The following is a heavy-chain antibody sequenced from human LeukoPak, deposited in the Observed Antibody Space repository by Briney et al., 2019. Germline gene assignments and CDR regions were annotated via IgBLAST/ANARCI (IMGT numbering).Heavy chain of an antibody. V-gene: IGHV4-59*08. CDR2: IYYSGST. J-gene: IGHJ6*02. CDR1: GGSISSYY. CDR3: ARHTEQQLGYYGMDV. Sequence: PSETLSLTCTVSGGSISSYYWSWIRQPPGKGLEWIGYIYYSGSTNYNPSLKSRVTISVDTSKNQFSLKLSSVTAADTAVYYCARHTEQQLGYYGMDVWGQGTTVTVSS. D-gene: IGHD6-13*01.